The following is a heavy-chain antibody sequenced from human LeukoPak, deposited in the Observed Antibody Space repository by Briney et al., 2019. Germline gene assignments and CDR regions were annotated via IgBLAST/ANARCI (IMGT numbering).Heavy chain of an antibody. CDR3: ARFSRVQASF. J-gene: IGHJ4*02. D-gene: IGHD4/OR15-4a*01. CDR1: GFTFSSYW. Sequence: GGSLRLSCAASGFTFSSYWMSWVRQAPGKGLEWVANIKQDGIDKQYVASIKGRFTISRDNAKNTLYLQMDSLRVEDTAIYYCARFSRVQASFRGQGTLVTVSS. CDR2: IKQDGIDK. V-gene: IGHV3-7*01.